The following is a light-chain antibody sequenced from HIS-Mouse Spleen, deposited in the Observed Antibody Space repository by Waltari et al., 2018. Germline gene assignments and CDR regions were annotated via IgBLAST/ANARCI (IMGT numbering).Light chain of an antibody. Sequence: SYVLTQPPSVSVAPGKTARITCGGNHIGRKSVHVYQQKPGQAPVLVVYDDSDRPSGIPERFSGSNSGNTATLTISRVEAGDEADYYCQVWDSSSDHVVFGGGTKLTVL. V-gene: IGLV3-21*03. J-gene: IGLJ2*01. CDR3: QVWDSSSDHVV. CDR2: DDS. CDR1: HIGRKS.